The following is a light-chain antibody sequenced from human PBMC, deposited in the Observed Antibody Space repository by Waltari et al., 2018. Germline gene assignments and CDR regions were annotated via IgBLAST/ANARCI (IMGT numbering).Light chain of an antibody. CDR1: SSDVGGYNY. CDR2: DVS. CDR3: SSYISSSTREL. Sequence: QSALTQPASVSGSPGQSITISCTGTSSDVGGYNYVSWYQQYPGKAPKLMIYDVSNRPSGVSNRFSGSKSGNTAALTISGLQAEDEADYYCSSYISSSTRELFGGGTSLTVL. V-gene: IGLV2-14*03. J-gene: IGLJ2*01.